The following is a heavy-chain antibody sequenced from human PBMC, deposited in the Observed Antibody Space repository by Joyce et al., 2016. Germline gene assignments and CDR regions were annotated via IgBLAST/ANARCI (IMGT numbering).Heavy chain of an antibody. V-gene: IGHV4-39*01. CDR3: ARHRDDSSGYYRYYFDY. Sequence: QLQLQESGPGLVKPSETLSLTCSVSGGSISSSSYYWGWIRQPPGKGLEWIGTIYYGGSSYYNPSLKSRVTISVETSKNQFSLKLRSVTAADTAVYYCARHRDDSSGYYRYYFDYWGQGTLVPVSS. J-gene: IGHJ4*02. D-gene: IGHD3-22*01. CDR2: IYYGGSS. CDR1: GGSISSSSYY.